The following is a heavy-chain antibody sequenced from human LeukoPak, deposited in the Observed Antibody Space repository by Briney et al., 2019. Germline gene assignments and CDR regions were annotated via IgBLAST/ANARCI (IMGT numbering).Heavy chain of an antibody. Sequence: SVKVSCKASGGTFSSYAISWVRQAPGQGLEWMGGIIPIFGTANYAQKFQGRVTITADKSTSTAYMELSSLRSEDPAVYYCARGRYCSSTSCLFDYWGQGTLVTVSS. V-gene: IGHV1-69*06. J-gene: IGHJ4*02. CDR1: GGTFSSYA. CDR3: ARGRYCSSTSCLFDY. CDR2: IIPIFGTA. D-gene: IGHD2-2*01.